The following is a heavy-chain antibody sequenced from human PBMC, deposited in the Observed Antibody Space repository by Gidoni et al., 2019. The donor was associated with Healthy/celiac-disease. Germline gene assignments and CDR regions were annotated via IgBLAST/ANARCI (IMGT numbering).Heavy chain of an antibody. D-gene: IGHD2-21*01. V-gene: IGHV3-30*18. CDR3: AKDGANCGGDCYVYYFDY. CDR1: GFPFRSYA. Sequence: VQLVESGGGVVQPGRSLSLSLAASGFPFRSYARHWVRQAPGTGLEWVAVISYDGSNKYYADSVKGRFTISRDNSKNTLYLQMNSLRAEDTAVYYCAKDGANCGGDCYVYYFDYWGQGTLVTVSS. J-gene: IGHJ4*02. CDR2: ISYDGSNK.